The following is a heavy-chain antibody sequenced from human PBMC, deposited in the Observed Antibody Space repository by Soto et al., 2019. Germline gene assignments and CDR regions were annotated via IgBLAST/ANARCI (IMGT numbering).Heavy chain of an antibody. CDR2: ILYDGSKK. CDR1: GFTFNSYG. Sequence: QVQLVESGGGVVHPGRSLTLSCEASGFTFNSYGMYWVRQAPGKGLEWVSYILYDGSKKYYADSVKGRFTISRDNPKNTLYLQMDNMRLEDTAVYYCVKDLAHMADHWGQGTLVIVSS. J-gene: IGHJ4*02. CDR3: VKDLAHMADH. V-gene: IGHV3-30*18.